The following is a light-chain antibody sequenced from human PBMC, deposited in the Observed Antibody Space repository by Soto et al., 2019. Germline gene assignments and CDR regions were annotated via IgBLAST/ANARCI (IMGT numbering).Light chain of an antibody. CDR2: GAS. V-gene: IGKV3-11*01. CDR3: LQRSIGFT. Sequence: IVLTQSPVTLSLSPGERATRSCRASQSVGSYLAWYQQKRGQAPRLLIYGASNRAPGIPARFSGSGSGTDFTLAISSLEPEDFAVYHCLQRSIGFTFGPGTKVDIK. J-gene: IGKJ3*01. CDR1: QSVGSY.